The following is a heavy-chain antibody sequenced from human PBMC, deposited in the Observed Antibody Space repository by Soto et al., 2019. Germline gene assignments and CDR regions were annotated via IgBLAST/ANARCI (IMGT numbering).Heavy chain of an antibody. J-gene: IGHJ4*02. V-gene: IGHV3-9*01. CDR3: AKGSSSSWYAPFDY. D-gene: IGHD6-13*01. Sequence: EVQLVESGGGSVQPGRSLRLSCAASGFTFDDYAMHWVRQAPGKGLEWVSGISWNSGSIGYADSVKGRFTISRDNAKNSLYLQMNSLRAEDTAMYYCAKGSSSSWYAPFDYWGQGTLVTVSS. CDR1: GFTFDDYA. CDR2: ISWNSGSI.